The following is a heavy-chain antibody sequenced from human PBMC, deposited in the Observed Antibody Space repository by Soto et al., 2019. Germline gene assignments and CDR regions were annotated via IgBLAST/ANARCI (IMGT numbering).Heavy chain of an antibody. CDR1: GGSISSGGYY. J-gene: IGHJ6*02. Sequence: SETLSLTCTVSGGSISSGGYYWSWIRQHPGKGLEWIGYIYYSGSTYYNPSLKSRVTISVDTSKNQFSLKLSSVTAADTAVYYCARELYNWNYNGMDVWGQGTTVTVSS. CDR3: ARELYNWNYNGMDV. D-gene: IGHD1-20*01. V-gene: IGHV4-30-4*08. CDR2: IYYSGST.